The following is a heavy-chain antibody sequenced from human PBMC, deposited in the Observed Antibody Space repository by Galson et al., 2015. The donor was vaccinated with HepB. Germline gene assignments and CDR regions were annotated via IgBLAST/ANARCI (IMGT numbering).Heavy chain of an antibody. V-gene: IGHV4-39*01. CDR3: ARHVSTVTTGRFDY. CDR2: IYYRGST. D-gene: IGHD4-17*01. Sequence: EWIGSIYYRGSTYYNPSLKGRVTISVDTSKNQFSLKLSSVTAADTAVYYCARHVSTVTTGRFDYWGQGTLVTVSS. J-gene: IGHJ4*02.